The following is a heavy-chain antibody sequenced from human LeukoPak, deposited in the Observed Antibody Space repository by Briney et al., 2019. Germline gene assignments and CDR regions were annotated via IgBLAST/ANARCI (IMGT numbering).Heavy chain of an antibody. V-gene: IGHV3-48*03. CDR1: GFTFSSRDW. Sequence: GRSLRLSCVASGFTFSSRDWMTWVRQAPGKGLEWVSYVSSTGSTIYYADSVKGRFTISRDNAKNSLYLQMNSLRAEDTAVYYCARSFAYWGQGTLVTVSS. CDR2: VSSTGSTI. CDR3: ARSFAY. J-gene: IGHJ4*02.